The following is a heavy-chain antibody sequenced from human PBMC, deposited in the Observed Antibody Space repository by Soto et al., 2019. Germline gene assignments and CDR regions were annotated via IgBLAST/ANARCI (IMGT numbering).Heavy chain of an antibody. CDR3: AKDPQQQLLPESFDY. Sequence: PGGSLRLSCAASGFTFSFYAMSWVRQAPGKGLEWVSTISGSGDSTYYADSVKGRFTISRDNSKNTLFLQMNSLRAEDTAVYFCAKDPQQQLLPESFDYWGQGTLVTVSS. D-gene: IGHD6-13*01. J-gene: IGHJ4*02. CDR2: ISGSGDST. CDR1: GFTFSFYA. V-gene: IGHV3-23*01.